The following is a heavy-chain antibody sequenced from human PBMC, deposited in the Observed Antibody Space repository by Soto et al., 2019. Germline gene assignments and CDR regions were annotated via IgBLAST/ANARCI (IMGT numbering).Heavy chain of an antibody. D-gene: IGHD3-22*01. CDR3: ARGTYYYDSSGYYGSSHAFDI. V-gene: IGHV4-61*01. J-gene: IGHJ3*02. Sequence: PSETLSLTCTVSGGSVSSGSYYWSWIRQPPGKGLEWIGYIYYSGSTNYNPSLKSRVTISVDTSKNQFPLKLSSVTAADTAVYYCARGTYYYDSSGYYGSSHAFDIWGQGTMVTVSS. CDR2: IYYSGST. CDR1: GGSVSSGSYY.